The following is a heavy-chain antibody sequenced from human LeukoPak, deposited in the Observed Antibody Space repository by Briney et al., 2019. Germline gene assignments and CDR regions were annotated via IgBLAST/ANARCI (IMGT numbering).Heavy chain of an antibody. V-gene: IGHV4-39*01. Sequence: TLSLTCTVSGGSISSNIYYWAWIRQPPGKGLEWIGSIYFSGTTYYNPSLKSRVTISVDTSKNQFSLDLSSVTAADTAVYFCARLSCTTSSCSHGGFYYYGLDVWGQGTTVTVSS. J-gene: IGHJ6*02. D-gene: IGHD2-15*01. CDR1: GGSISSNIYY. CDR3: ARLSCTTSSCSHGGFYYYGLDV. CDR2: IYFSGTT.